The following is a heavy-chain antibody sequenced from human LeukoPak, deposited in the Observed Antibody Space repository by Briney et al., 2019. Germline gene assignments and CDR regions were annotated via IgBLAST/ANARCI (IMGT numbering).Heavy chain of an antibody. D-gene: IGHD1-26*01. CDR2: IYSGGNT. Sequence: GGSLRLSCAAFGFTVSVNYMSWVRQAPGKGLECVSVIYSGGNTYYADSVKGRFTISRDNAKNSLYLQMNSLRAEDTAVYYCASTRVGNTPYYMDVWGKGTTVTVSS. CDR3: ASTRVGNTPYYMDV. CDR1: GFTVSVNY. J-gene: IGHJ6*03. V-gene: IGHV3-66*01.